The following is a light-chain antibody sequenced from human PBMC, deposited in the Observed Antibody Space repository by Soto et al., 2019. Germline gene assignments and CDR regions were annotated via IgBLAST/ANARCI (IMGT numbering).Light chain of an antibody. V-gene: IGLV1-51*01. J-gene: IGLJ2*01. CDR2: DNN. CDR3: GAWDTTLSAVV. Sequence: QSVLTQPPSVSAAPGLKVTISCSGSTSNIGLNNVAWYQQLPGAAPKHLIYDNNNRPSWIPSRFFGSKSGTTATLGITGLQTGDEADYYCGAWDTTLSAVVFGGGTKLTVL. CDR1: TSNIGLNN.